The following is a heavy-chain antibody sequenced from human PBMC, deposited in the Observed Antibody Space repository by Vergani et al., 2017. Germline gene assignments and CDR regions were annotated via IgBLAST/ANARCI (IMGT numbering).Heavy chain of an antibody. D-gene: IGHD3-22*01. CDR3: ARGAYYDSSGYYWGWFDP. Sequence: QVQLQQWGAGLVKPSETLSLTCTVSGGSISSYYWSWIRQPPGKGLEWIGYIYYSGSTNYNPSLKSRVTISVDTSKNQFSLKLSSVTAADTAVYYCARGAYYDSSGYYWGWFDPWGQGTLVTVSS. CDR1: GGSISSYY. V-gene: IGHV4-59*01. CDR2: IYYSGST. J-gene: IGHJ5*02.